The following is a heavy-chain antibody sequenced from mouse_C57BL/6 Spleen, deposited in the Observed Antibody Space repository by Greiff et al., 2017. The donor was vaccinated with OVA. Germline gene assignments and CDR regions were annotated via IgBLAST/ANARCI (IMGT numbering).Heavy chain of an antibody. Sequence: EVMLVESGGGLVKPGGSLKLSCAASGFTFSSYAMSWVRQTPEKRLEWVATISDGGSYTYYPDNVKGRFTISRDNAKNNLYLQMSHLKSEDTAMYYCARDPPFYDYDDPYYFDYWGQGTTLTVSS. D-gene: IGHD2-4*01. CDR3: ARDPPFYDYDDPYYFDY. J-gene: IGHJ2*01. V-gene: IGHV5-4*01. CDR1: GFTFSSYA. CDR2: ISDGGSYT.